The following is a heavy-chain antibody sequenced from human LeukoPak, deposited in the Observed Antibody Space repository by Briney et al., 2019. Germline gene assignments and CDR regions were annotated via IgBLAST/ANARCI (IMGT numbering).Heavy chain of an antibody. Sequence: GGSLRLSCAASGFTFGSYWMTWVRQAPGKGLELVANIKEDGSEKYYVDSVKGRFTISRDNAKNSLYLQMNRLRAEDTGLYYCVYGGSYYVAWGQGTLVTVSS. V-gene: IGHV3-7*01. CDR1: GFTFGSYW. D-gene: IGHD1-26*01. CDR2: IKEDGSEK. CDR3: VYGGSYYVA. J-gene: IGHJ5*02.